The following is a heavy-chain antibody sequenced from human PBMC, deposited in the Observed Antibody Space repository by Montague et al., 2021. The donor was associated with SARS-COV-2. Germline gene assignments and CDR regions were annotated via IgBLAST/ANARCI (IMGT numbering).Heavy chain of an antibody. CDR2: ISHSGSA. D-gene: IGHD3/OR15-3a*01. CDR1: GDSISSANYQ. CDR3: ARQVGDFWTGFYVDS. Sequence: SETLSLTCNVSGDSISSANYQWAWFRQPPGKGLQWVGSISHSGSAYYXXXLESRLTISVDMSKRLFSLDVESVAVADTAFYYCARQVGDFWTGFYVDSWGQGTLVTVSS. J-gene: IGHJ4*02. V-gene: IGHV4-39*01.